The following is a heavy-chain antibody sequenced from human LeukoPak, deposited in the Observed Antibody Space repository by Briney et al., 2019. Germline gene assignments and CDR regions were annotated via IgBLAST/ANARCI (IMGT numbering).Heavy chain of an antibody. CDR2: INHSGST. D-gene: IGHD5-24*01. Sequence: SETLSFTCAVYGGSFSGYYWSWIRQPPGKGLEWIGEINHSGSTNYNPSLKSRVTISVDTSKNQFSLKLSSVTAADTAVYYCARGWVRYKLALDYWGQGTLVTVSS. V-gene: IGHV4-34*01. J-gene: IGHJ4*02. CDR3: ARGWVRYKLALDY. CDR1: GGSFSGYY.